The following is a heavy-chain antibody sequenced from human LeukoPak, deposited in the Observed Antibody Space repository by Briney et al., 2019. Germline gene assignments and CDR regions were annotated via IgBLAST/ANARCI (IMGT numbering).Heavy chain of an antibody. CDR3: ARIPGVNTYYYGSGSYIIY. Sequence: GASVKVSCKASGYTFTGYYMHWVRQAPGQGLEWMGWMNPNSGNTGYAQKFQGRVTMTRNTSISTAYMELSSLRSEDTAVYYCARIPGVNTYYYGSGSYIIYWGQGTLVTVSS. CDR2: MNPNSGNT. J-gene: IGHJ4*02. CDR1: GYTFTGYY. D-gene: IGHD3-10*01. V-gene: IGHV1-8*02.